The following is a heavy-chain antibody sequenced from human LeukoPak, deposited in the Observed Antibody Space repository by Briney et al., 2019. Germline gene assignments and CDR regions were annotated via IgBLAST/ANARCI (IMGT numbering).Heavy chain of an antibody. V-gene: IGHV4-59*08. J-gene: IGHJ4*02. Sequence: PSETLSLTCSVSGGSITNYYWSWIRQSPGKGLEWIGFIYNTGRTNYNPSLQSRVTMSIDTSKNQFSLKLSSVTAADTAVYYCARQGELAIDYWGQGTLVTVS. CDR2: IYNTGRT. CDR1: GGSITNYY. D-gene: IGHD1-26*01. CDR3: ARQGELAIDY.